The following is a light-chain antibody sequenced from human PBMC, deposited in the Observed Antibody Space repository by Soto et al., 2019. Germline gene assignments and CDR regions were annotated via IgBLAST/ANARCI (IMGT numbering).Light chain of an antibody. CDR1: QSVSSNY. Sequence: DIVLTQSPGTLSLSPGERATLSCRASQSVSSNYLAWYQQKPGQAPRLLIYGASSRATGIPDRFSGSGSGTDFTLTIRRLEPEDFAVYYCQQYGSSYPWTFGQGTKVDNK. J-gene: IGKJ1*01. V-gene: IGKV3-20*01. CDR2: GAS. CDR3: QQYGSSYPWT.